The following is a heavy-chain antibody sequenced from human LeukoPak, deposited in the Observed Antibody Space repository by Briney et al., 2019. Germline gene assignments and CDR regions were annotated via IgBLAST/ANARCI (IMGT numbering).Heavy chain of an antibody. Sequence: ASVKVSCKASGGTFSNSVISWVRQAPGQGLEWMGGIIPIFGTANYAQKFQGRVTMTRDTSISTAYMELSRLRSDDTAVYYCAREDNWNDLPRGRYFDYWGQGTLVTVSS. J-gene: IGHJ4*02. V-gene: IGHV1-69*05. CDR3: AREDNWNDLPRGRYFDY. CDR1: GGTFSNSV. D-gene: IGHD1-1*01. CDR2: IIPIFGTA.